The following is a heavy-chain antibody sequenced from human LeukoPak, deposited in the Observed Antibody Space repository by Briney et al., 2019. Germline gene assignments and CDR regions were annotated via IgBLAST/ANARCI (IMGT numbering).Heavy chain of an antibody. CDR3: ASRDTATGLD. CDR1: GDSFSSNSAA. J-gene: IGHJ4*02. CDR2: TYYRSKWYN. Sequence: SQTLSLTCAISGDSFSSNSAAWNWIRQSPSRGLEWLGRTYYRSKWYNDYAVSVKSRIVINPDTSKNQFSLKLSSVTAADTAVYYCASRDTATGLDWGQGTLVTVSS. V-gene: IGHV6-1*01. D-gene: IGHD5-18*01.